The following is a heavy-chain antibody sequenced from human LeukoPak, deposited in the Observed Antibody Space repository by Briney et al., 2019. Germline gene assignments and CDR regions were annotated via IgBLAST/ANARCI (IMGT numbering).Heavy chain of an antibody. V-gene: IGHV3-23*01. Sequence: GGSLRLSCAASGFTFGSYAMSWVRQAPGKGLEWVSAISGSGGSTYYADSVKGRFTISRDNSKNTLYLQMNRLRAEDTAVYYCAQPARGYYYYGMDVWGQGTTVTVSS. CDR3: AQPARGYYYYGMDV. CDR1: GFTFGSYA. D-gene: IGHD3-10*01. CDR2: ISGSGGST. J-gene: IGHJ6*01.